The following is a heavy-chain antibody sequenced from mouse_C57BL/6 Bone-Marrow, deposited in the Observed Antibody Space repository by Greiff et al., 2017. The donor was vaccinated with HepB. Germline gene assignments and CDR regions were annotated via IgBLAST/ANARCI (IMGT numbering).Heavy chain of an antibody. CDR2: ISSGGDYI. CDR3: TREDYYGSSYRGFDY. D-gene: IGHD1-1*01. Sequence: EVNVVESGEGLVKPGGSLKLSCAASGFTFSSYAMSWVRQTPEKRLEWVAYISSGGDYIYYADTVKGRFTISRDNARNTLYLQMSSLKSEDTAMYYCTREDYYGSSYRGFDYWGQGTTLTVSS. V-gene: IGHV5-9-1*02. CDR1: GFTFSSYA. J-gene: IGHJ2*01.